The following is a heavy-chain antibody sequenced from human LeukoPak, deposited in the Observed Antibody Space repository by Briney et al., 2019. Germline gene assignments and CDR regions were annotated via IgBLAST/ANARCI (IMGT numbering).Heavy chain of an antibody. D-gene: IGHD2-15*01. CDR2: IRYDGSNK. J-gene: IGHJ4*02. CDR1: GFTFSSYG. CDR3: AKEYCSGGSCLNY. Sequence: QPGGSLRLSCAASGFTFSSYGMHWVRQAPGKGLEWVAFIRYDGSNKYYADSVKGRFTISTDNSRNTLYLQMNSLRAEDTAVYYCAKEYCSGGSCLNYWGQGTLVTVSS. V-gene: IGHV3-30*02.